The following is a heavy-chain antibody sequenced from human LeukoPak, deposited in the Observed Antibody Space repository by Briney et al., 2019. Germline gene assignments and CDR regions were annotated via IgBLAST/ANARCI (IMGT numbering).Heavy chain of an antibody. V-gene: IGHV5-51*01. D-gene: IGHD3-16*01. CDR1: GYTFTNHW. J-gene: IGHJ5*02. CDR2: VYPDDSDT. Sequence: GESLKISCKGTGYTFTNHWIAWVRQMPGKGLEWMGIVYPDDSDTRYSPSFQGQVTMSADKSISTAYLQWSSLKASDTAMYYCARQGLAGAPLGDWFDPWGQGTLVTVSS. CDR3: ARQGLAGAPLGDWFDP.